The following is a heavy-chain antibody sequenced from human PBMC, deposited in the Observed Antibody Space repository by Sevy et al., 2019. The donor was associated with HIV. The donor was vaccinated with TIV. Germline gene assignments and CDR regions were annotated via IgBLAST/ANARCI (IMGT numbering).Heavy chain of an antibody. CDR2: ISISGDSI. D-gene: IGHD3-22*01. V-gene: IGHV3-23*01. CDR3: AKDHDNNWFDP. Sequence: GGYLRLSCAASGFTFSLYAMTWVRQAPGKGLEWVSTISISGDSIYYADSVKGRFTISRDNSKNTLYLQMNSLRAEDTAIYFCAKDHDNNWFDPWGQGTLVTVSS. J-gene: IGHJ5*02. CDR1: GFTFSLYA.